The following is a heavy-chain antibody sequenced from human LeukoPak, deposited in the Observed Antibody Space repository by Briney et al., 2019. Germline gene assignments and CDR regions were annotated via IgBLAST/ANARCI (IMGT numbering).Heavy chain of an antibody. D-gene: IGHD2-21*01. V-gene: IGHV3-30*04. Sequence: SGGSLRLSCAASGFSFRNYPMHWVRQAPGKGLEWVTIISSDRSQKYYADSVKGRFTISRDNSKNTLYLQMNSLITEDTAVYYCAGANSNTWHYFDYWGQGTLVTVSS. J-gene: IGHJ4*02. CDR1: GFSFRNYP. CDR2: ISSDRSQK. CDR3: AGANSNTWHYFDY.